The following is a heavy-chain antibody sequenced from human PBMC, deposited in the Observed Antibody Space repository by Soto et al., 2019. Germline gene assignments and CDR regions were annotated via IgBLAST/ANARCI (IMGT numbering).Heavy chain of an antibody. V-gene: IGHV4-38-2*01. D-gene: IGHD3-3*01. J-gene: IGHJ5*02. CDR2: IYHTGTT. CDR1: GYSISSGHY. CDR3: AFFLIRRPSYWFVL. Sequence: SETLSLSCAVSGYSISSGHYWGWIRQPPGKGLEWIGSIYHTGTTYYHPSLESRVTLSVDTSKNQFSLKVRSVTAADTAVYYCAFFLIRRPSYWFVLSCQAPLVTGS.